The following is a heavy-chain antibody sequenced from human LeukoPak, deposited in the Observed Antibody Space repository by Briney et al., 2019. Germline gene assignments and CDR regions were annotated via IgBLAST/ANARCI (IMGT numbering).Heavy chain of an antibody. CDR3: ARAEVPYCSGGSCYSRY. J-gene: IGHJ4*02. Sequence: ASVKVSCKASGGTFSSYAISWVRQAPGQGLEWMGRIIPILGIANYAQKFQGRVTITADKSTSTAYMELSSLRSEDTAVYYCARAEVPYCSGGSCYSRYWGQGTLVTVSS. D-gene: IGHD2-15*01. CDR1: GGTFSSYA. CDR2: IIPILGIA. V-gene: IGHV1-69*04.